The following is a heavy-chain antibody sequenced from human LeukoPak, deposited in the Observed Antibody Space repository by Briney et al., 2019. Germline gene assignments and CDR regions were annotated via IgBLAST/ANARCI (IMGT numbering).Heavy chain of an antibody. CDR2: IYYSGST. CDR3: ASPQIGSGYYYVPFYFDY. D-gene: IGHD3-22*01. CDR1: GGSISSSSYY. J-gene: IGHJ4*02. V-gene: IGHV4-39*01. Sequence: PSETLSLTCTVSGGSISSSSYYWGWIRQPPGKGLEWIGSIYYSGSTYYNPSLKSRVTIPVDTSKNQFSLKLSSVTAADTAVYYCASPQIGSGYYYVPFYFDYWGQGTLVTVSS.